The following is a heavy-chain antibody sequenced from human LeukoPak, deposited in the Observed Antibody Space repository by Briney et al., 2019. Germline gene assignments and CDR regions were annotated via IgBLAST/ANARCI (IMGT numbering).Heavy chain of an antibody. CDR2: INSDGSST. Sequence: GGSLRLSCAASGFTFSSYWMHWVRQAPGKGLVWVSRINSDGSSTSYADSVKGRFTISRDNAKNTLYLQMNSLRAEDTAVYCCAREVDIVVVVAATGPGYWGQGTLVTVSS. D-gene: IGHD2-15*01. CDR1: GFTFSSYW. J-gene: IGHJ4*02. V-gene: IGHV3-74*01. CDR3: AREVDIVVVVAATGPGY.